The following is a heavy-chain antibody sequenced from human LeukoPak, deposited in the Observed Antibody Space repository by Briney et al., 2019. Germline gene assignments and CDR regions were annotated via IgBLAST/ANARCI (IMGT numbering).Heavy chain of an antibody. D-gene: IGHD4-17*01. V-gene: IGHV1-2*02. CDR2: IDPKTGAT. J-gene: IGHJ5*02. Sequence: GASVKVSCKASGGTFSSYAISWVRQAPGQGLDWMGVIDPKTGATRFAQKFQGRVTMSRDTSISTAYMDLNSLTSDDTAVYYCARGDYGRADPWGQGSLVTVSS. CDR1: GGTFSSYA. CDR3: ARGDYGRADP.